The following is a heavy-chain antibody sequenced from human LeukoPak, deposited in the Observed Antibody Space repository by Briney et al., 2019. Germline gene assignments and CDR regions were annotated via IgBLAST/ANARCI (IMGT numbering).Heavy chain of an antibody. CDR3: ARGRPYYYYGMDV. CDR2: INHSGST. CDR1: GGSFSGYY. J-gene: IGHJ6*02. V-gene: IGHV4-34*01. Sequence: SETLSLTCAVYGGSFSGYYWSWIRQPPGKGLEWIGEINHSGSTNYNPSLKSRVTISVDTSKNQFSLKLSSVTAADTAVYYCARGRPYYYYGMDVWGPGTTVTVSS.